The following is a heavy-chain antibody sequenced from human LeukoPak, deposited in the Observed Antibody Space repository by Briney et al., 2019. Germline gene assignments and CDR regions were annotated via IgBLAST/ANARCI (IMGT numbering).Heavy chain of an antibody. Sequence: ASVKVSCGASGYTFTDFTDYYIHWVRQAPGQGLEWMGWINPNSGGTNYAQKFQGRVTMTRDTSISTAYMELSRLRSDDTAVYYCAREGDQWELLGGFDYWGQGTLVTVSS. V-gene: IGHV1-2*02. CDR3: AREGDQWELLGGFDY. CDR2: INPNSGGT. D-gene: IGHD1-26*01. CDR1: GYTFTDFTDYY. J-gene: IGHJ4*02.